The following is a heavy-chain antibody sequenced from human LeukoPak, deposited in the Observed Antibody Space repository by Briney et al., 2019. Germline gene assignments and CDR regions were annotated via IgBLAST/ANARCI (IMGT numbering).Heavy chain of an antibody. Sequence: ASVKVSCKASGYTFTSYGISWVRQAPGQGLEWMGWINAYSGNTNYAQKLQGRVTMTTDTSTSTDYMELRNLSSLSTDVYYCASVAVAASLGHGASAFDIWGQGTMVTVSS. V-gene: IGHV1-18*04. CDR1: GYTFTSYG. CDR3: ASVAVAASLGHGASAFDI. J-gene: IGHJ3*02. CDR2: INAYSGNT. D-gene: IGHD2-15*01.